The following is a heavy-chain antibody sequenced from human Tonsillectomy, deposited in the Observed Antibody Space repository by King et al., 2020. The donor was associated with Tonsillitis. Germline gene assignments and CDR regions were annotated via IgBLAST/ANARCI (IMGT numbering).Heavy chain of an antibody. J-gene: IGHJ6*02. D-gene: IGHD2-2*01. CDR1: GFTFSDYY. V-gene: IGHV3-11*06. Sequence: VQLVESGGGLVKPGGSLRLSCAASGFTFSDYYMSWIRQAPGKGLEWVSYISSSSSYTNYADSVKGRFTISRDNAKNSLYLQMNSLRAEDTAVYYCARGYCSSTSCYAGDYYYYGMDVWGQGTTVTVSS. CDR2: ISSSSSYT. CDR3: ARGYCSSTSCYAGDYYYYGMDV.